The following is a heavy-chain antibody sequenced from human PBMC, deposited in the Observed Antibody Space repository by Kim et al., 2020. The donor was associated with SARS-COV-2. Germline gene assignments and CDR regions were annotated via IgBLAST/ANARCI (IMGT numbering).Heavy chain of an antibody. V-gene: IGHV3-30*18. CDR3: AKEDGNDAFDI. CDR2: ISYDGSNK. Sequence: GGSLRLSCEASGFTFSRYGLHWVRQAPGKGLEWVAVISYDGSNKYFADSVQGRFSISRDNSKNTMYLEMNCLRPEDTAVYYCAKEDGNDAFDIRGQGTMVTVSS. J-gene: IGHJ3*02. CDR1: GFTFSRYG.